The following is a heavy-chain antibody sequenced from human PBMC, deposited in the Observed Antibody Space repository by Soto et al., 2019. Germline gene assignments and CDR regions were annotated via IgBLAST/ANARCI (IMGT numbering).Heavy chain of an antibody. CDR2: INPSGGST. Sequence: QVQLVQSGAEVKKPGASVKVSCKASGYTFTSYYMHWVRQAPGQGLEWMGIINPSGGSTSYAQKFQGRVTMTRDTSTSTGYMELSSLRSEDTAVYYCARDEQGGYCRFDPWGQGTLVTVSS. CDR3: ARDEQGGYCRFDP. V-gene: IGHV1-46*01. J-gene: IGHJ5*02. D-gene: IGHD6-13*01. CDR1: GYTFTSYY.